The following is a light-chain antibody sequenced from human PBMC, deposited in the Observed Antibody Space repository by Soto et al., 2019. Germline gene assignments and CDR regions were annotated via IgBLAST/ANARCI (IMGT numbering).Light chain of an antibody. Sequence: EIVLTQSPGTLSLSPGERATLSCRASRSVSVAYLAWYQQKPGQAPKLLIYGASNRATGVPDRFSVSWSGTDFTLTISRLEPEDSAVYYCQQFCSSPYTFGQGTKLEIK. J-gene: IGKJ2*01. CDR3: QQFCSSPYT. CDR1: RSVSVAY. V-gene: IGKV3-20*01. CDR2: GAS.